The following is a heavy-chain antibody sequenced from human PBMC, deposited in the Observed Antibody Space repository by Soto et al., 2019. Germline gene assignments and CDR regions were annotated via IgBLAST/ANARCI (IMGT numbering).Heavy chain of an antibody. CDR1: GYTFTSYD. D-gene: IGHD6-19*01. CDR2: MNPNSGNT. J-gene: IGHJ5*02. V-gene: IGHV1-8*01. CDR3: ARGIAVAGRVDWFDP. Sequence: ASVKVSCKASGYTFTSYDINWVRQATGQGLEWMGWMNPNSGNTGYAQKFQGRVTMTRNTSISTAYMELSSLGSEDTAVYYCARGIAVAGRVDWFDPWGQGTLVTVSS.